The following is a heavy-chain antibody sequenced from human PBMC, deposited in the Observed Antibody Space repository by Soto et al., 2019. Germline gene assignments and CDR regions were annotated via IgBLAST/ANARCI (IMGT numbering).Heavy chain of an antibody. Sequence: SVKVSCTASGVTFSSYAISWVRQAPGQGLEWMGGIIPIFGTANYAQKFQGRVTITADESTSTAYMELSSLRSEDTAVYYCAPYYSAAGSDANHFEAWVQGNPVT. CDR2: IIPIFGTA. CDR3: APYYSAAGSDANHFEA. D-gene: IGHD3-16*01. CDR1: GVTFSSYA. J-gene: IGHJ1*01. V-gene: IGHV1-69*13.